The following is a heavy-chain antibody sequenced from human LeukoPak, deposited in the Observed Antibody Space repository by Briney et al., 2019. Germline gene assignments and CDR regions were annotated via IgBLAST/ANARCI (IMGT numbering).Heavy chain of an antibody. D-gene: IGHD6-13*01. CDR3: ASYSSTWPNHYFDS. CDR1: GGSIGSYY. V-gene: IGHV4-59*08. Sequence: SETLSLTCTVSGGSIGSYYWSWIRQPPGKGLEWIGYIFYSGSTNYNPSLKSRVTISVDTSKNQFSLKLSSVTAADTAVYYCASYSSTWPNHYFDSWGQGTLVTVSS. J-gene: IGHJ4*02. CDR2: IFYSGST.